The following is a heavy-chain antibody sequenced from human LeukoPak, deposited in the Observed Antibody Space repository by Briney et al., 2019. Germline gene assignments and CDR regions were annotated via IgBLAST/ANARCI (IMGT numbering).Heavy chain of an antibody. CDR3: TRDLGSSQ. Sequence: PGGSLRLSCAASGFTVSSYYMTWVRQAPGKGLEWVGRIKGKNEGETTDYAAPVKGRFTISRDDPTNTLYLQMNSLKTEDTAMYYCTRDLGSSQWGQGTLVIVSS. CDR1: GFTVSSYY. CDR2: IKGKNEGETT. V-gene: IGHV3-15*01. J-gene: IGHJ4*02. D-gene: IGHD3-10*01.